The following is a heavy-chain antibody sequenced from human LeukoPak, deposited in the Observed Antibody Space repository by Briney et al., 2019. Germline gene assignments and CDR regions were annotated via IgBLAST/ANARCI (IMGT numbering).Heavy chain of an antibody. CDR2: IYYSGST. CDR3: ARMAYSSGWYSQTVDY. J-gene: IGHJ4*02. V-gene: IGHV4-59*08. D-gene: IGHD6-19*01. Sequence: PSETLSLTCTVSGGSISSYYWSWIRQPPGKGLEWIGYIYYSGSTNYNPSLKSRVTISVDTSKNQFSLKLSSVTAADTAVYYCARMAYSSGWYSQTVDYWGQGTLVTVSS. CDR1: GGSISSYY.